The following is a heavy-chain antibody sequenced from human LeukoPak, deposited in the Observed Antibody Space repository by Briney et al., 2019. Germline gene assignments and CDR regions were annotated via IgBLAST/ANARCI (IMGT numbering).Heavy chain of an antibody. CDR2: INPSGGST. CDR3: ARGVATGGSFDY. D-gene: IGHD5-12*01. Sequence: GASVKASCKASGHTFTSYYMHWVRQAPGQGLEWMGIINPSGGSTSYAQKFQGRVTMTRDTSTSTVYMELSSLRSEDTAVYYCARGVATGGSFDYWGQGTLVTVSS. V-gene: IGHV1-46*01. CDR1: GHTFTSYY. J-gene: IGHJ4*02.